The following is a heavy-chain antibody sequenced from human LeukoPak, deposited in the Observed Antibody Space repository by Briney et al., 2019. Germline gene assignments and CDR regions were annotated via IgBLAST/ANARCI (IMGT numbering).Heavy chain of an antibody. CDR1: GFIFSDYG. D-gene: IGHD6-13*01. CDR3: AKSGFSTSWYYFDY. CDR2: ISYDGSNK. J-gene: IGHJ4*02. V-gene: IGHV3-30*18. Sequence: GGSLRLSCAASGFIFSDYGMHWVRQAPGKGLEWVTVISYDGSNKYYAGSVKGRFTISRDISKNTLYLQMNSLRAEDTAVYYCAKSGFSTSWYYFDYWGQGSLVTVSS.